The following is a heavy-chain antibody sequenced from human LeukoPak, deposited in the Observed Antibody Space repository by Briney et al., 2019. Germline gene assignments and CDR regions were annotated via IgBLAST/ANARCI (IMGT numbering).Heavy chain of an antibody. CDR3: ATTTIRLGY. V-gene: IGHV4-34*01. Sequence: SETLSLTCAVYGGSFSGYYWSWIRQPPGKGLEWIGEINHSGSTNYNPSLKSRVTISVHTSKNQFSLKLSSVTAADTAVYYCATTTIRLGYWGQGTLVTVSS. D-gene: IGHD1-26*01. J-gene: IGHJ4*02. CDR2: INHSGST. CDR1: GGSFSGYY.